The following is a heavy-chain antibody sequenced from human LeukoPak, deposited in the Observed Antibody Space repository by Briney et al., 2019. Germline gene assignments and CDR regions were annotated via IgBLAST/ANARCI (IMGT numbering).Heavy chain of an antibody. D-gene: IGHD3-10*01. CDR3: ARHGDYYGSGSLNWFDP. J-gene: IGHJ5*02. CDR1: GFTFSNYW. V-gene: IGHV3-7*03. CDR2: IKQDGSEK. Sequence: GGSLRLSCAASGFTFSNYWMSWVRQAPGKGLQWVANIKQDGSEKYYVDSVKGRFTISRDNAKKSLYLQMNSLRAEDTAVYYCARHGDYYGSGSLNWFDPWGQGTLVTVSS.